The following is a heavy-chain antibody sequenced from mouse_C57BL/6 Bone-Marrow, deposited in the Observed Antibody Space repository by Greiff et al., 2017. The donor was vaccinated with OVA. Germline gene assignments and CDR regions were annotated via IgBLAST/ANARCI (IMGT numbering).Heavy chain of an antibody. J-gene: IGHJ1*03. V-gene: IGHV10-1*01. Sequence: GRGLVQPKGSLKLSCAASGFSFNTYAMNWVRQAPGKGLEWVARIRSKSNNYATYYADSVKDRFTISSNDSETMLYLQMNNLKTDGTAMYYCVRQRWLVRGGYFDVWGTGTTVTVSS. D-gene: IGHD2-3*01. CDR3: VRQRWLVRGGYFDV. CDR1: GFSFNTYA. CDR2: IRSKSNNYAT.